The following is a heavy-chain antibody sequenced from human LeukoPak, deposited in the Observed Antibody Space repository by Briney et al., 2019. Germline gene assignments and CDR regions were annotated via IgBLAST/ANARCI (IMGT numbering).Heavy chain of an antibody. CDR1: GGSISSYY. CDR3: ARDLLPYRAYCGGDCYSVGPLDP. D-gene: IGHD2-21*02. CDR2: IYYSGST. J-gene: IGHJ5*02. Sequence: SETLSLTCTVSGGSISSYYWSWIRQPPGKGLEWIGYIYYSGSTSYNPSLKSRVTISVDTSKNQFSLKLSSVTAADTAVYYCARDLLPYRAYCGGDCYSVGPLDPWGQGTLVTVSS. V-gene: IGHV4-59*01.